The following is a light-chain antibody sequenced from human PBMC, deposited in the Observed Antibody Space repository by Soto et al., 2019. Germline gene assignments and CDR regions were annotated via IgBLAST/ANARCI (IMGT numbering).Light chain of an antibody. CDR1: QRISTN. Sequence: EIVMTQSPPTLSVSPGERATLSCRASQRISTNVAWYQHKPGQAPRLLIYSASTRATGIPARFSGSGSGTEFTLTISSLQSEDFAVYYCQQYNDWPLYTFAQGTKVDIK. CDR3: QQYNDWPLYT. J-gene: IGKJ2*01. CDR2: SAS. V-gene: IGKV3-15*01.